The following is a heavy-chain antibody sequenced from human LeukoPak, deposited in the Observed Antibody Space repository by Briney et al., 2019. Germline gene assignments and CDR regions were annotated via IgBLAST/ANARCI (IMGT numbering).Heavy chain of an antibody. V-gene: IGHV1-46*01. CDR3: ARVQTQGITMVRGPPLDAFDI. CDR1: GYTFTSYY. CDR2: INPSGGST. Sequence: GASVKVSCKASGYTFTSYYMHWVRQAPGQGLEWMGIINPSGGSTSYAQKFQGRATMTRDTSTSTVYMELSSLRSEDTAVYYCARVQTQGITMVRGPPLDAFDIWGQGTMVTVSS. J-gene: IGHJ3*02. D-gene: IGHD3-10*01.